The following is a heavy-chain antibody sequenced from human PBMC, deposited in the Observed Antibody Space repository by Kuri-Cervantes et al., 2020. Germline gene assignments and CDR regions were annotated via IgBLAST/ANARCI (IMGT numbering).Heavy chain of an antibody. V-gene: IGHV3-30*03. Sequence: GESLKISCAASGFTFSSYGMHWVRQAPGKGLEWVAVISYDGSNKYYVDSVKGRFTISRDNSKNTLYLQMNSLRAEDTAVYYCARVFPRGDCVIHGMDVWGQGTTVTVSS. D-gene: IGHD2-21*02. CDR3: ARVFPRGDCVIHGMDV. CDR2: ISYDGSNK. J-gene: IGHJ6*02. CDR1: GFTFSSYG.